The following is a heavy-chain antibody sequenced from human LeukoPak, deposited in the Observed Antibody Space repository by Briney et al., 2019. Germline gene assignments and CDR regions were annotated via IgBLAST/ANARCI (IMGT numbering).Heavy chain of an antibody. CDR3: ARVNRNSSGWIDY. J-gene: IGHJ4*02. CDR1: GGSISSYY. Sequence: SETLSLTCTVSGGSISSYYWTWIRQPPGKGLEWIGYMFYSGSSNYNPSLRSRVTISVDTSKNQISLKLSSVTAADTAVYYCARVNRNSSGWIDYWGQGTLVTVSS. CDR2: MFYSGSS. D-gene: IGHD6-19*01. V-gene: IGHV4-59*01.